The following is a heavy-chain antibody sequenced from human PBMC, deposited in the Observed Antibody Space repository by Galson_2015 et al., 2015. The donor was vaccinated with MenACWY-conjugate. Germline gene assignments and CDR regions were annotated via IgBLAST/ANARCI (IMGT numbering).Heavy chain of an antibody. Sequence: SLRLSCAASGFTFRNYWMTWVRQAPGKGLEWVASIKKDGSEKYYVDSVKGRFTISRDNAKNSMYLEMNSLRAEDTAVYYCARGHYGMDVSGQGTPATASS. CDR1: GFTFRNYW. CDR2: IKKDGSEK. J-gene: IGHJ6*02. CDR3: ARGHYGMDV. V-gene: IGHV3-7*03.